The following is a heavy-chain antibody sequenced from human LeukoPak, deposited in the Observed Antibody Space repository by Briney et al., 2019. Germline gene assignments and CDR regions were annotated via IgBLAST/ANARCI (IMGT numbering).Heavy chain of an antibody. Sequence: ASVEVSCKPSGYTFTGYFIHWVRQAPGLGLEWVGWINPQNGRTKIAHKFQGRVTMTRDTSINTAYLELTSLTSDDTAVYYCAKDLGRQYLVAHYWGQGTLVTV. D-gene: IGHD2-15*01. V-gene: IGHV1-2*07. J-gene: IGHJ4*02. CDR1: GYTFTGYF. CDR3: AKDLGRQYLVAHY. CDR2: INPQNGRT.